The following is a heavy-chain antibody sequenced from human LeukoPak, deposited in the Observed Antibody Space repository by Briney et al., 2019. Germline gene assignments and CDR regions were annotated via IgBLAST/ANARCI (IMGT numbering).Heavy chain of an antibody. D-gene: IGHD3-16*01. CDR1: GDSISSYY. Sequence: PSETLSLTCTVSGDSISSYYWSWIRQPPGKGLEWIGEINHSGSTNYNPSLKSRVTISVDTSKNQFSLKLRSVTAADTAVYYCARGGGSYYMDVWDKGTTVTVSS. CDR3: ARGGGSYYMDV. CDR2: INHSGST. V-gene: IGHV4-34*01. J-gene: IGHJ6*03.